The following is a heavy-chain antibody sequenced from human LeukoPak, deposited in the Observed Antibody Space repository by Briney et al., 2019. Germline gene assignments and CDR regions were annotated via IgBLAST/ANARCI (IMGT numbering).Heavy chain of an antibody. Sequence: ASVKVSCKASGYPFTGYYMHWLRQAPGQGLEWMGGIIPIFGTANYAQKFQGRVTITADESTSTAYVELSSLRSEDTAVYYCARVYPRYCSGGSCYFDYWGQGTLVTVSP. CDR3: ARVYPRYCSGGSCYFDY. D-gene: IGHD2-15*01. V-gene: IGHV1-69*13. CDR2: IIPIFGTA. J-gene: IGHJ4*02. CDR1: GYPFTGYY.